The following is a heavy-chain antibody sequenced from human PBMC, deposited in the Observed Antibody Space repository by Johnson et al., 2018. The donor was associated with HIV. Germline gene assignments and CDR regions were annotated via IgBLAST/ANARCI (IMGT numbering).Heavy chain of an antibody. J-gene: IGHJ3*02. V-gene: IGHV3-30*04. CDR1: GFTFSSYA. D-gene: IGHD5-12*01. Sequence: QVQLVESGGGVVQPGRSLRLSCAASGFTFSSYAMHWVRQAPGKGLEWVAVISYDGSNKYYADSLLGRFTISRDNSKNSLYLQMNSLRVEDTAVYYCARDESGYDEGFDAFDIWGQGTMVTVSS. CDR3: ARDESGYDEGFDAFDI. CDR2: ISYDGSNK.